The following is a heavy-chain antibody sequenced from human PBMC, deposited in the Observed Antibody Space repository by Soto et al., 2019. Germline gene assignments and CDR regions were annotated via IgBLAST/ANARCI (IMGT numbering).Heavy chain of an antibody. CDR1: GFSFSSYD. CDR2: ISYDGSDK. V-gene: IGHV3-30*18. CDR3: AKGVPSPTQHAFDI. Sequence: QVHLVESGGGVDQPRRSLRLSCAASGFSFSSYDMHWVRQAPGKGLEWVAMISYDGSDKYFSDSVKGRLTISRDNSKNTVSLEMNSLRTKDTAAYYCAKGVPSPTQHAFDIWGQGTMVTVSS. J-gene: IGHJ3*02.